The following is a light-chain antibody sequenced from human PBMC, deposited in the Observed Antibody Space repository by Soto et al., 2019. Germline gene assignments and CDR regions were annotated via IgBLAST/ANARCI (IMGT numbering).Light chain of an antibody. CDR2: DVS. V-gene: IGLV2-11*01. CDR3: SSYGGSNIYVV. CDR1: SSDVGAYNY. J-gene: IGLJ2*01. Sequence: QSVLTQPRSVSGSPGQSVTISCTGTSSDVGAYNYVSWYQQHPGKGPKLMIYDVSKWASGVPDRFSGSKSGNTASLTISGLQAEDEADYYCSSYGGSNIYVVLGGGTKVTVL.